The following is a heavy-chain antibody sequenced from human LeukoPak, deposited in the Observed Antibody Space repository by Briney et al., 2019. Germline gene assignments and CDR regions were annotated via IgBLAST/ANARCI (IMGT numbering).Heavy chain of an antibody. V-gene: IGHV3-49*04. J-gene: IGHJ4*02. Sequence: GRSLSLSCAASGFGFAEYGVSWVRQAPGKGLEWIAVIRNKAYGGTTDCAASVKGRFTISRDDSKSIAYLQMNSLRTEDTAVYYCTRDQVQLFDYWGQGTLVTVSS. CDR2: IRNKAYGGTT. CDR1: GFGFAEYG. D-gene: IGHD1-1*01. CDR3: TRDQVQLFDY.